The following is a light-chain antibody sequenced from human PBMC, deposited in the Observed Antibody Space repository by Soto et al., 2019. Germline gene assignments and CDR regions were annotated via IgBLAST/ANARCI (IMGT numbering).Light chain of an antibody. Sequence: EIVLTQSPATLSLSPGERATLSCRASQNVSSYLAWYQQKTGQAPRLLIYDASNRATGIPARFSGSGSGTDFTLTISSLEPEDFAVYYCQQRRNWPTFGRGTKVEIK. V-gene: IGKV3-11*01. CDR1: QNVSSY. CDR2: DAS. CDR3: QQRRNWPT. J-gene: IGKJ4*01.